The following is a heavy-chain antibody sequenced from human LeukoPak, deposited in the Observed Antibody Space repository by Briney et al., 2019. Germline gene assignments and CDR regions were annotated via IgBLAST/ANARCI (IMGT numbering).Heavy chain of an antibody. CDR2: IYSSGTT. Sequence: PSETLSLTCTVSGGSISNYYWSWIRQPAGKGLEWIGRIYSSGTTIYNPSLKSRATMSVDTSKNQFSLKLSSVTAADTAVYYCARHDSSGEFDYWGQGTLVTVSS. CDR3: ARHDSSGEFDY. V-gene: IGHV4-4*07. J-gene: IGHJ4*02. CDR1: GGSISNYY. D-gene: IGHD3-22*01.